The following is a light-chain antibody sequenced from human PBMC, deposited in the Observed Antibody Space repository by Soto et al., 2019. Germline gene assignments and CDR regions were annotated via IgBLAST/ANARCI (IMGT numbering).Light chain of an antibody. CDR3: QHYNSYSEA. J-gene: IGKJ1*01. V-gene: IGKV1-5*03. Sequence: DIHMTQSPSTLSGSVGDRVTITCRASQTISSWLAWYQQKPGKAPKLRIYNAAPIKSGVPSRLKCSGSGTKFTLTIPSLQADDFATYYCQHYNSYSEAFGKGTKV. CDR1: QTISSW. CDR2: NAA.